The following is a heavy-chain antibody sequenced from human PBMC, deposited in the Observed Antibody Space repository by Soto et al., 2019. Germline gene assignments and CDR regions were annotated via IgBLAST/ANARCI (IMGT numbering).Heavy chain of an antibody. CDR3: ARDGLEYSSSSGLRMDV. V-gene: IGHV3-33*01. CDR2: IWYDGSNK. CDR1: GFTFSSYG. J-gene: IGHJ6*02. Sequence: QVQLVESGGGVVQPGRSLRLSCAASGFTFSSYGMHWVRQAPGKGLEWVAVIWYDGSNKYYADSVKGRFTISRDNSKNTLYLQMNSLRAEDTAVYYCARDGLEYSSSSGLRMDVWGQGTTVIVSS. D-gene: IGHD6-6*01.